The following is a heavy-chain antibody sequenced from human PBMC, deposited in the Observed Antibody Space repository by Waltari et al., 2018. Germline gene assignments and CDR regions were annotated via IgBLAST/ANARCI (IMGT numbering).Heavy chain of an antibody. CDR1: GFTFSSYA. J-gene: IGHJ6*02. V-gene: IGHV3-23*01. CDR3: AKEAVPAANYYYYYYGMDV. Sequence: DVQLLESGGGLVQPGGSLRLSCAASGFTFSSYAMRWVRQAPGKGLEWVSAICGCGGSTYYADSVKGRFTISRDKSKNTLYRQMNSLRAEDTAVYYCAKEAVPAANYYYYYYGMDVWGQGTTVTVSS. D-gene: IGHD2-2*01. CDR2: ICGCGGST.